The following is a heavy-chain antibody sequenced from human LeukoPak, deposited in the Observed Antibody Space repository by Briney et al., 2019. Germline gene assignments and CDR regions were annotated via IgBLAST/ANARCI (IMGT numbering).Heavy chain of an antibody. CDR3: VTGRNYFDS. J-gene: IGHJ4*02. CDR1: GFTFSSYW. V-gene: IGHV3-7*02. CDR2: IKEDGSEK. Sequence: GGSLGLSCAASGFTFSSYWMTWVRQAPGKGLEWVANIKEDGSEKSYVDSLKGRFTISRDNAKNSLFLQMSGLRVEDTGVYYCVTGRNYFDSWGQGTLVTVSS.